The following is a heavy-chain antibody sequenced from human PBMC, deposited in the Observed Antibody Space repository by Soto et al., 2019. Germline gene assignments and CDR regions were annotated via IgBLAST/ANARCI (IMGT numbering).Heavy chain of an antibody. CDR1: GYTLTELS. D-gene: IGHD6-13*01. Sequence: ASVKVSCKVSGYTLTELSMHWVRQAPGQGLEWMGWISAYNGNTNYAQKLQGRVTMTTDTSTSTAYMELRSLRSDDTAVYYCARDPYVGSSWSYFDYWGQGTLVTVSS. J-gene: IGHJ4*02. CDR2: ISAYNGNT. V-gene: IGHV1-18*01. CDR3: ARDPYVGSSWSYFDY.